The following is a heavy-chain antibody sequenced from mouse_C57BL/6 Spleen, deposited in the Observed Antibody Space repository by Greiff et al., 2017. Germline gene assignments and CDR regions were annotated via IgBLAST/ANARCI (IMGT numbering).Heavy chain of an antibody. CDR3: ARFIYDGYYGFAY. CDR2: IYPGSGNT. CDR1: GYSFTSYY. J-gene: IGHJ3*01. Sequence: VQLQQSGPELVKPGASVKISCKASGYSFTSYYIHWVKQRPGQGLEWIGWIYPGSGNTKYNEKFKGKATLTADTSSSTAYMQRSSLTSEDSAVYYCARFIYDGYYGFAYWGQGTLVTVSA. V-gene: IGHV1-66*01. D-gene: IGHD2-3*01.